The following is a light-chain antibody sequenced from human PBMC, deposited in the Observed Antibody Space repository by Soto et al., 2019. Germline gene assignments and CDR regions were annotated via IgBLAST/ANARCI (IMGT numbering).Light chain of an antibody. CDR1: QTVSSY. V-gene: IGKV3-20*01. J-gene: IGKJ5*01. CDR3: QQYGTSPIT. CDR2: GAS. Sequence: ENVLTQSPGTLSLSPGERATLSCRPSQTVSSYLTWYQQRPGQAPRLLIYGASKRATGIPDRFSGSGSGTDFTLTISTLEPEDFALYYCQQYGTSPITFGQGTRWRL.